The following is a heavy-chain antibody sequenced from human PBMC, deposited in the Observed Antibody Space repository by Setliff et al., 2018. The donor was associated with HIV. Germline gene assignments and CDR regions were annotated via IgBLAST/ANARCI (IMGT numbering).Heavy chain of an antibody. CDR1: GGSISSYY. V-gene: IGHV4-59*08. J-gene: IGHJ4*02. Sequence: PSETLSLTCTVSGGSISSYYWSWIRQPPGKGLEWIGYIYYSGSTNYNPSLKSRVTISVDTSKNQFSLKLSSVTAADTAVYYCARPALGIGGGSRFDNWGQGTRVTVSS. CDR3: ARPALGIGGGSRFDN. CDR2: IYYSGST. D-gene: IGHD3-10*01.